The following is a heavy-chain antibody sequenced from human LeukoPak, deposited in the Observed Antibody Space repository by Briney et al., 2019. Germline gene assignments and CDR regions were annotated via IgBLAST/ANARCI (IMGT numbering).Heavy chain of an antibody. V-gene: IGHV3-30*04. Sequence: PGGSLRLSCAASGFTFSSYAMHWVRQAPGKGLEWVALISYDGSNKYYADPVKGRFTISRDNSKNTLYLQMNSLRAEDTAVYYCARDLNSGWYWPDYWGQGTLVTVSS. J-gene: IGHJ4*02. D-gene: IGHD6-19*01. CDR3: ARDLNSGWYWPDY. CDR2: ISYDGSNK. CDR1: GFTFSSYA.